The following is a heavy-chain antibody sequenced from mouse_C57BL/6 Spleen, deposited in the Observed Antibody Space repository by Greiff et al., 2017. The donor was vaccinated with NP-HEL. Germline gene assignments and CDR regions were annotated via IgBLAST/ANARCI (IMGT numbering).Heavy chain of an antibody. V-gene: IGHV1-26*01. CDR2: INPNNGGT. Sequence: VQLQQSGPELVKPGASVKISCKASGYTFTDYYMNWVKQSHGKSLEWIGDINPNNGGTSYNQKFKGKATLTVDKSSSTAYMELRSLTSEDSAVYYCARLATTVVRMDYWGQGTSVTVSS. J-gene: IGHJ4*01. CDR3: ARLATTVVRMDY. CDR1: GYTFTDYY. D-gene: IGHD1-1*01.